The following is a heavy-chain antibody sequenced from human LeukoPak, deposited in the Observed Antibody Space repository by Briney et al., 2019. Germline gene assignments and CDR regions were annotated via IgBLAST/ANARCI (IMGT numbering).Heavy chain of an antibody. Sequence: PGGSLRLSCAASGFTFSSYAMHWVRQAPGKGLEWVAVISYDGSNKYYADSVKGRFTISRDNSKNTLYLQMNSLRAEDTAVYYCARCRSRREYSSGCPGDYWGQGTLVTVSS. D-gene: IGHD6-19*01. CDR2: ISYDGSNK. CDR3: ARCRSRREYSSGCPGDY. J-gene: IGHJ4*02. V-gene: IGHV3-30-3*01. CDR1: GFTFSSYA.